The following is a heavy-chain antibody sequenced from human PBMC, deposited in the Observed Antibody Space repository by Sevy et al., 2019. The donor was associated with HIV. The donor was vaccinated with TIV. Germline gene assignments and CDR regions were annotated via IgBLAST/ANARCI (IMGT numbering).Heavy chain of an antibody. CDR3: TTASWSQEDYYNY. CDR1: GFTFSNAW. CDR2: IKGKIYDGAI. D-gene: IGHD6-13*01. V-gene: IGHV3-15*01. Sequence: GGSLRLSCAASGFTFSNAWMSWVRQAPAKGLEWVGRIKGKIYDGAIDYAAPVKGRFSISRDDSKNTLYLQMNSLKTEDTAVYYCTTASWSQEDYYNYWGQGTLVTVSS. J-gene: IGHJ4*02.